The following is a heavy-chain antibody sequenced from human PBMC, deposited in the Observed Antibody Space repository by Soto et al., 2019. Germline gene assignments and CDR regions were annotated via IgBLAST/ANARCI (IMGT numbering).Heavy chain of an antibody. Sequence: VQLVESGGGLVQPGGSLRLSCAASGFTFSSYWMSWVRQAPGKGLEWVANIKQDGSEKYYVDSVKGRFTISRDNAKNSLYLQMNSLRAEDTAVYYCARGIEIGIVVVPAAMPDAFDIWGQGTMVTVSS. D-gene: IGHD2-2*01. CDR3: ARGIEIGIVVVPAAMPDAFDI. J-gene: IGHJ3*02. V-gene: IGHV3-7*01. CDR2: IKQDGSEK. CDR1: GFTFSSYW.